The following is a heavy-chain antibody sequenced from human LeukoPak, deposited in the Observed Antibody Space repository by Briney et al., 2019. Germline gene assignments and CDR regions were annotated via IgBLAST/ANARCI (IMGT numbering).Heavy chain of an antibody. Sequence: SETLSLTCAVYGWSFNDYYWNWIRQAPGKGLEWIGEINARGDTNYNPSRKSRVTIAVDTSKNQFSLRLSSMSASDTAVYYCARGQVPAARGHNWFDPWGQGTLVTVSS. V-gene: IGHV4-34*01. CDR1: GWSFNDYY. CDR2: INARGDT. D-gene: IGHD2-2*01. J-gene: IGHJ5*02. CDR3: ARGQVPAARGHNWFDP.